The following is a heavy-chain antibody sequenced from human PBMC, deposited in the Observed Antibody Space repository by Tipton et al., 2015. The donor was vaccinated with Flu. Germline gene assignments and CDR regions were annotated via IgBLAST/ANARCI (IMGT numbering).Heavy chain of an antibody. V-gene: IGHV3-30*02. D-gene: IGHD6-19*01. CDR3: AKDGWDTSGWYPFDY. J-gene: IGHJ4*02. CDR1: GFTFSGYG. CDR2: IRHDGSDK. Sequence: SLRLSCATSGFTFSGYGMHWVRQTPGKGLEWVALIRHDGSDKYYADSVKGRFTISRDDSKSALYLVINSLRPEDTAVYYCAKDGWDTSGWYPFDYWGLGTLVTVSS.